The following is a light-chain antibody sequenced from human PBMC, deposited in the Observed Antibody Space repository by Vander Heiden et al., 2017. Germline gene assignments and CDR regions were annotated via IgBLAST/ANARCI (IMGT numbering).Light chain of an antibody. CDR3: SSYISSSSRV. CDR1: SSDVGGYDY. CDR2: DVS. J-gene: IGLJ3*02. Sequence: PGQSNTISCTGTSSDVGGYDYVSWYQQHPGKAPKLMIYDVSHLPSCVSNLFSGSKAGNTACLTISGLQAEDEADYYCSSYISSSSRVFGGGTKLTVL. V-gene: IGLV2-14*04.